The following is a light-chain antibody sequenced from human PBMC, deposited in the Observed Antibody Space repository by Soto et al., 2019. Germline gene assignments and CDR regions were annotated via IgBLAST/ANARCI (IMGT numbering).Light chain of an antibody. CDR1: SSDVGGYNY. V-gene: IGLV2-8*01. CDR3: SSFGGSNHVV. Sequence: QYALTQPPSASGSPGQSVTISCTGTSSDVGGYNYVSWYQLHPGKAPKLIIYEVSKRPSGVPDHFSGSKSGNTASLTVSGLQADDEADYYCSSFGGSNHVVFGGGTKLTVL. J-gene: IGLJ2*01. CDR2: EVS.